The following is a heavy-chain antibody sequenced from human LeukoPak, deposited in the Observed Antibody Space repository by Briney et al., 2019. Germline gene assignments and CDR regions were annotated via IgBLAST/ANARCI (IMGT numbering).Heavy chain of an antibody. V-gene: IGHV4-61*08. CDR1: GGSISNGDHY. CDR3: ARDRVRGNSNPFFDY. D-gene: IGHD4-11*01. CDR2: IYYSGST. Sequence: SETLSLTCTVSGGSISNGDHYWSWIRQHPGKGLEWIGHIYYSGSTNYNPSLKSRVTISVDTSKNQFSLKLISVTAADTAVYYCARDRVRGNSNPFFDYWGQGTLVTVSS. J-gene: IGHJ4*02.